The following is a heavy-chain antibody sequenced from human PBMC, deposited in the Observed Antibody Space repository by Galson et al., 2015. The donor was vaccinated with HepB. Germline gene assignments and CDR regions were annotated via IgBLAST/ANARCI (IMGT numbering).Heavy chain of an antibody. D-gene: IGHD5-12*01. V-gene: IGHV3-23*01. CDR1: GFTFRSYA. J-gene: IGHJ5*02. CDR2: ISGSGGST. CDR3: VLTYTSGFFWFDP. Sequence: SLRLSCAASGFTFRSYAMGWVRQAPGKGLEWVSAISGSGGSTSHADSVKGRFTISRDNSKNTLYLQMNSLRAEDTAVYYCVLTYTSGFFWFDPWGQGTLVTASS.